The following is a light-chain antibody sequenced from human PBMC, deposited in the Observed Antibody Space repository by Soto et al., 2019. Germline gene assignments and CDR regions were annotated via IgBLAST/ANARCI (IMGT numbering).Light chain of an antibody. V-gene: IGKV3-20*01. CDR3: QQYRSLPLT. J-gene: IGKJ4*01. CDR2: GAS. CDR1: QSVSSNF. Sequence: VRTQSPGPLSLSAGERATLSCRSSQSVSSNFLAWYQQKPGQDPRLLIYGASNRATGIPDRFSASGSGTDVTLTISSLEPEEFAGYYCQQYRSLPLTFGGGTKVDI.